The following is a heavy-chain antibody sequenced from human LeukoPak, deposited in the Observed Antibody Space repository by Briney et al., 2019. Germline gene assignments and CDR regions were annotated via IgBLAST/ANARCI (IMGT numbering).Heavy chain of an antibody. CDR1: GYTFTNYG. V-gene: IGHV1-18*01. J-gene: IGHJ5*02. CDR2: ISAYNGNT. D-gene: IGHD2-15*01. CDR3: ARVLDIVVVVAATPPPRGWFDP. Sequence: ASVKVSCKASGYTFTNYGISWVRQAPGQRLEWMGWISAYNGNTNYAQKLQCRVTMTTDTSTTTAYLEPRSLRSDDTAVYYCARVLDIVVVVAATPPPRGWFDPWGQGTLVTVSS.